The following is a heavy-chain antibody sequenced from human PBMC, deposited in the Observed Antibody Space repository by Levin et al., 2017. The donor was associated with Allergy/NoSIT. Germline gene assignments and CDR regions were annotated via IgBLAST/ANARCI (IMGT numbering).Heavy chain of an antibody. D-gene: IGHD2/OR15-2a*01. CDR3: QIYGNVFA. CDR1: SEFPIVASW. V-gene: IGHV5-51*01. Sequence: GESLKISCKASSEFPIVASWIGWVRQMPGKGLEWMGVIFPRDYEARYSPSFDGHVTISADTSTNTVFLQWNSLKASDTAIYYCQIYGNVFAWGQGTSVTVSS. J-gene: IGHJ5*02. CDR2: IFPRDYEA.